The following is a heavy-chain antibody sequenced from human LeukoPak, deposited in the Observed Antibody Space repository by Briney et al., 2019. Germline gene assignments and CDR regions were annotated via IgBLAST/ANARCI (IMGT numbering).Heavy chain of an antibody. CDR2: INHSGST. CDR3: ARGVRIAVADPHLDY. Sequence: SETLSLTCAVYGGSFSGYYWSWIRQPPGKGLEWIGEINHSGSTNYNPSLKSRVTISVDTSKKQFSLRLSSVTAADTAVYFCARGVRIAVADPHLDYWGQGTLVTVSS. D-gene: IGHD6-19*01. V-gene: IGHV4-34*01. CDR1: GGSFSGYY. J-gene: IGHJ4*02.